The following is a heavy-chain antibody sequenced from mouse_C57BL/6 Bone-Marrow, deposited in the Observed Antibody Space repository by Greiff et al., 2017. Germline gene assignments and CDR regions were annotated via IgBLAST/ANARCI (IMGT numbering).Heavy chain of an antibody. CDR3: TRGGDYYSNSY. CDR2: IRNKANNHAT. J-gene: IGHJ2*01. D-gene: IGHD2-5*01. CDR1: GFTFSDAW. V-gene: IGHV6-6*01. Sequence: EVKLVESGGGLVQPGGSMKLSCAASGFTFSDAWMDWVRQSPEKGLEWVAEIRNKANNHATYYAESVKGRFTISRNVSKSSVYLQMTSLRAEDTGIYYSTRGGDYYSNSYWGQGTTLTVSS.